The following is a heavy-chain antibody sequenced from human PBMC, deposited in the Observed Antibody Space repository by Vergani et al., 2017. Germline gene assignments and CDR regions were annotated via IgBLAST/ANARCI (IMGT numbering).Heavy chain of an antibody. CDR3: ARDGSYYDSSGYDAFDI. V-gene: IGHV3-7*01. CDR1: GFTFSRYW. J-gene: IGHJ3*02. D-gene: IGHD3-22*01. Sequence: EVQLVESGGGLVQPGGSLRLSCAASGFTFSRYWMSWVRQAPGKGLEWVANIKQDGSEKYYVDSVKGRFTISRDNAKNSLYLQMNSLRAEDTAVSYCARDGSYYDSSGYDAFDIWGQGTMVTVSS. CDR2: IKQDGSEK.